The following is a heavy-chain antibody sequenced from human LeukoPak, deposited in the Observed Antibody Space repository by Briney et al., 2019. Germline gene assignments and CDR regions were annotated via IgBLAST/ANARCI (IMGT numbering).Heavy chain of an antibody. CDR2: FDPEDGET. V-gene: IGHV1-24*01. CDR1: GYTLTELS. J-gene: IGHJ4*02. Sequence: GASVKVSCKVSGYTLTELSMHWVRQAPGKGLEWMGGFDPEDGETIYAQKFQGRVTMTEDTSTDTAYMELSSLRSEDTAVYYCATVFSYYYGSGPDYWGQGTLVTVSS. D-gene: IGHD3-10*01. CDR3: ATVFSYYYGSGPDY.